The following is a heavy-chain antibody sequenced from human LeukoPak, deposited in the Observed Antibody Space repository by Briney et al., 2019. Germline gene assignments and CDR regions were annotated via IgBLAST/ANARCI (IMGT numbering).Heavy chain of an antibody. CDR3: ARTVDTAMVHWFDP. J-gene: IGHJ5*02. V-gene: IGHV1-18*01. CDR2: ISAYNGNT. CDR1: GGTFSSYA. Sequence: ASVKVSCKASGGTFSSYAISWVRQAPGQGLEWMGWISAYNGNTNYAQKFQGRVTMTTDTSTSTAYMELRSLRSDDTAVYYCARTVDTAMVHWFDPWGQGTLVTVSS. D-gene: IGHD5-18*01.